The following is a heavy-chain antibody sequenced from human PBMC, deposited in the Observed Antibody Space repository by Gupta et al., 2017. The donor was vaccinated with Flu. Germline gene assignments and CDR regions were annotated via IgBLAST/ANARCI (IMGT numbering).Heavy chain of an antibody. CDR2: ISGSGGST. CDR3: AKAQRGIEEVTRPYYYYYMDV. J-gene: IGHJ6*03. V-gene: IGHV3-23*01. D-gene: IGHD1-26*01. Sequence: VRQAPGKGLEWVSAISGSGGSTYYADSVKGRFTISRDNSKNTLYLQMNSLRAEDTAVYYCAKAQRGIEEVTRPYYYYYMDVWGKGTTVTVS.